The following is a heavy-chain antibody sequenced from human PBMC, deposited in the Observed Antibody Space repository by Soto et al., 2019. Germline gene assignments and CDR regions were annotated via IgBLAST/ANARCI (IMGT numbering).Heavy chain of an antibody. CDR2: MSSVGSST. Sequence: GGSLRLSCAASGFTFSNYAVHWVRQAPWKELAGVSGMSSVGSSTCYADSVKGRFNIARDNSRNTLYLHMKSLRVEDTCLYYCARNESSKLYGIYIWGQGTTVTVS. D-gene: IGHD6-6*01. CDR1: GFTFSNYA. J-gene: IGHJ6*02. V-gene: IGHV3-23*01. CDR3: ARNESSKLYGIYI.